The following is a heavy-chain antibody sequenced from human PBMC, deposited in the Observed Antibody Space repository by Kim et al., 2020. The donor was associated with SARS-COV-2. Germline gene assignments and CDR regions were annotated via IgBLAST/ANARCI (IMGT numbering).Heavy chain of an antibody. Sequence: SETLSLTCAVYGGSFSGYYWSWIRQPPGKGLEWIGEINHSGSTNYNPSLKSRVTISVDTSKNQFSLKLSSVTAADTAVYYCARVSRNLRFLTGPWGQGTLVTVSS. V-gene: IGHV4-34*01. CDR2: INHSGST. D-gene: IGHD3-9*01. CDR1: GGSFSGYY. CDR3: ARVSRNLRFLTGP. J-gene: IGHJ5*02.